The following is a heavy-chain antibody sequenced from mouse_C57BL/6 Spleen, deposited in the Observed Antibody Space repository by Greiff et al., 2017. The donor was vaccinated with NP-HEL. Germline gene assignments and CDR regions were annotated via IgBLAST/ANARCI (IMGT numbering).Heavy chain of an antibody. V-gene: IGHV2-2*01. CDR1: GFSLTSYG. J-gene: IGHJ4*01. Sequence: QVQLKESGPGLVQPSQSLSITCTVSGFSLTSYGVHWVRQSPGKGLEWLGVIWSGGSTDYNAAFISRLSISKDNSKSQVFFKINSLQADDTAIYYCARITTVVGGYAMDYWGQGTSVTVSS. D-gene: IGHD1-1*01. CDR2: IWSGGST. CDR3: ARITTVVGGYAMDY.